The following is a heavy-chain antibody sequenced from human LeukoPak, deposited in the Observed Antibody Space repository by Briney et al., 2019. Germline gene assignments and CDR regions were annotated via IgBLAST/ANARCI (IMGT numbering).Heavy chain of an antibody. D-gene: IGHD1-26*01. CDR2: INTNTGNP. V-gene: IGHV7-4-1*02. Sequence: ASVKVSFKASGYTFTSYAMNWVRQAPGQGLEWMGWINTNTGNPTYAQGFTGRFVFSLDTSVSTAYLQISSLKAEDTAVYYCARDRVGATAFYYYGMDVWGQGTTVTVSS. J-gene: IGHJ6*02. CDR3: ARDRVGATAFYYYGMDV. CDR1: GYTFTSYA.